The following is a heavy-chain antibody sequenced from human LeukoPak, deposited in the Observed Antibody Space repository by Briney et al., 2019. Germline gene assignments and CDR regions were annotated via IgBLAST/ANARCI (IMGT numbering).Heavy chain of an antibody. CDR2: ISYDGSNK. V-gene: IGHV3-30-3*01. CDR3: AGSPTLAGILSYFDY. CDR1: GFTFSSYA. Sequence: GGSLRLSCAASGFTFSSYAMHWVRQAPGKGLEWVAVISYDGSNKYYADSVKGRFTISRDNSKNTLYLQMHSLRAEDTAVYYCAGSPTLAGILSYFDYWGQGTLVTVSS. D-gene: IGHD6-13*01. J-gene: IGHJ4*02.